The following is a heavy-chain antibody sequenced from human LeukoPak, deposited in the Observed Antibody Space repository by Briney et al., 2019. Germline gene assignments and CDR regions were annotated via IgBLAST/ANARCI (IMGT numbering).Heavy chain of an antibody. CDR3: ARDQGAAGDY. D-gene: IGHD6-13*01. J-gene: IGHJ4*02. Sequence: GGSLRLSCAASGFTFSNYWMTWVRQAPGKGLEWVVNINEDGSEKFYVDSVKGRFTISRDNTKKSVYLQMNSLIAEDTALYYCARDQGAAGDYWGQGTLVTVSS. V-gene: IGHV3-7*01. CDR1: GFTFSNYW. CDR2: INEDGSEK.